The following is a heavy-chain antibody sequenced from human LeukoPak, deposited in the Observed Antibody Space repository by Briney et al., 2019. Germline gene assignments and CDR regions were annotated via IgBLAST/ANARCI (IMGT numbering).Heavy chain of an antibody. Sequence: HPGRSLRLSCTTSGFTFGDYALSWVRQAPGKGLEWVGFMRSGETPQYTASVSGRFIISRDDSNRVAHLQMSSLKTEDTALYYCARSRDGYNFAFDYWGRGTLVTVSS. CDR3: ARSRDGYNFAFDY. J-gene: IGHJ4*02. CDR2: MRSGETP. V-gene: IGHV3-49*04. D-gene: IGHD5-24*01. CDR1: GFTFGDYA.